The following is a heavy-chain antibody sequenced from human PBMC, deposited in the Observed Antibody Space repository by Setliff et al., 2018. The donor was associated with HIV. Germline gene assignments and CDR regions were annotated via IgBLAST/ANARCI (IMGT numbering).Heavy chain of an antibody. CDR1: GGSISSYY. CDR2: IYYSGST. D-gene: IGHD3-22*01. CDR3: ARRRYYDSSGKSYFDY. Sequence: SETLSLTCTVSGGSISSYYWSWIRQPPGKGLEWIGYIYYSGSTNYNPSLKSRVTISVDTSKNQFSLKLSSVTAADTAVYYCARRRYYDSSGKSYFDYWGQGTLVTVSS. J-gene: IGHJ4*02. V-gene: IGHV4-59*01.